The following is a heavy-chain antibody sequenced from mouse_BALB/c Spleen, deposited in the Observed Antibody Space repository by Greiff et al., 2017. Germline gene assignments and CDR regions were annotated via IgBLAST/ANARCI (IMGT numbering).Heavy chain of an antibody. D-gene: IGHD2-4*01. CDR1: GFTFSSYA. Sequence: EVQLVESGGGLVKPGGSLKLSCAASGFTFSSYAMSWVRQTPEKRLEWVASISSGGSTYYPDSVKGRFTISRDNARNILYLQMSSLRSEDTAMYYCARGPPYHEYDPYWYFDVWGAGTTVTVSS. CDR3: ARGPPYHEYDPYWYFDV. J-gene: IGHJ1*01. CDR2: ISSGGST. V-gene: IGHV5-6-5*01.